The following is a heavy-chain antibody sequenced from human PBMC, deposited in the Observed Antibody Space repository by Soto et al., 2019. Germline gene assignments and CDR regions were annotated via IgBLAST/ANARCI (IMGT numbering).Heavy chain of an antibody. CDR1: GYTFTSYG. CDR3: ARDPENGAAPPHSDAFDI. CDR2: ISAYNGNT. Sequence: ASVMVSCKASGYTFTSYGISWVRQAPGQGLEWMGWISAYNGNTNYAQKLQGRVTMTTDTSTSTAYMELRSLRSDDTAVYYCARDPENGAAPPHSDAFDIWGQGTMVTVSS. J-gene: IGHJ3*02. V-gene: IGHV1-18*01. D-gene: IGHD6-13*01.